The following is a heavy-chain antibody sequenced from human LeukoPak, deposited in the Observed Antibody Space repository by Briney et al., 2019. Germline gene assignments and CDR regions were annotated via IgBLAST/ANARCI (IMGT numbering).Heavy chain of an antibody. CDR2: MNPNSGNT. V-gene: IGHV1-8*01. CDR1: GYTFTSYD. CDR3: ARGQVITQGLEL. Sequence: ASVKVSCKASGYTFTSYDNNWVRQATGQGLEWMGWMNPNSGNTGYAQKFQGRVTMTRNTSISTAYMELSSLRSEDTAVYYCARGQVITQGLELWGQGTLVTVSS. D-gene: IGHD1-14*01. J-gene: IGHJ5*02.